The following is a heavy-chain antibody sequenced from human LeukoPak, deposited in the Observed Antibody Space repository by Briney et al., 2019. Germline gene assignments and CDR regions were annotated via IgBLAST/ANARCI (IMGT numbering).Heavy chain of an antibody. V-gene: IGHV5-51*01. J-gene: IGHJ4*02. D-gene: IGHD3-10*01. CDR2: IYPGDADDT. Sequence: GESLKISCKGSGYTFTTYWIGWVRQMPGKGPEWMGIIYPGDADDTRYSPSFQGQVTISADKTISTAYLQWSSLKASDTAMYYCARLNYYGSGASRTYYLDYWGQGTLVTVSS. CDR1: GYTFTTYW. CDR3: ARLNYYGSGASRTYYLDY.